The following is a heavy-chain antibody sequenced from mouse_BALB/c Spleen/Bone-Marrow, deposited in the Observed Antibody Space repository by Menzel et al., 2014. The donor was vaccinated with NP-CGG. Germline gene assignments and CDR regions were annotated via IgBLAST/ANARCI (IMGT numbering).Heavy chain of an antibody. CDR3: TRSRRAMDH. D-gene: IGHD2-12*01. CDR1: GYTLTSYY. Sequence: VQLQQSGAELVKPGASVKLSCKASGYTLTSYYMCWVKQRPGQGLEWIGEINPNNGGTNFNEKFKSKATLTVDKSSSTAYMSLSSLTSEDSAVYYCTRSRRAMDHWGQGTSVTVSS. J-gene: IGHJ4*01. V-gene: IGHV1S81*02. CDR2: INPNNGGT.